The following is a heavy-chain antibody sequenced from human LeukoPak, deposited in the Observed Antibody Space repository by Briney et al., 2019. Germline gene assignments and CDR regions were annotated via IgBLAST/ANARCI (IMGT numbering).Heavy chain of an antibody. Sequence: SETLSLTCAVYGGSFSGYYWSWIRQPPGKGLEWIGEINHSGGTNYNPSLKSRVTISVDTSKNQFSLKLSSVTAADTAVYYCARAAGRPGYWGQGTLVTVSS. CDR3: ARAAGRPGY. CDR2: INHSGGT. J-gene: IGHJ4*02. V-gene: IGHV4-34*01. CDR1: GGSFSGYY. D-gene: IGHD2-15*01.